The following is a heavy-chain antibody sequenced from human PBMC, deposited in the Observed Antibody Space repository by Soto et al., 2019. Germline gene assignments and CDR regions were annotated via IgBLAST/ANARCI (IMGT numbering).Heavy chain of an antibody. CDR3: AKDMGSGYSYGSTIVY. D-gene: IGHD5-18*01. J-gene: IGHJ4*02. Sequence: GGSLRLSCAASGFTFSSYAMSWVRQAPGKGLEWVSAISGSGGSTYYADSVKGRFTISRDNSKNTLYLQMNSLRAEDTAVYYCAKDMGSGYSYGSTIVYWGQGTLVTVSS. CDR2: ISGSGGST. V-gene: IGHV3-23*01. CDR1: GFTFSSYA.